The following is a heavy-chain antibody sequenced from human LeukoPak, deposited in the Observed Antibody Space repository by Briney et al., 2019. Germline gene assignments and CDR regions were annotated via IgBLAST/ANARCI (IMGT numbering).Heavy chain of an antibody. V-gene: IGHV4-34*01. CDR3: ARGPNSSSFDY. CDR2: INHSGST. D-gene: IGHD6-6*01. J-gene: IGHJ4*02. CDR1: GGSFSGYY. Sequence: SETLSLTCAVYGGSFSGYYWSWIRQPPGKGLEWIGEINHSGSTNYNPSLKSRVTISVDASKNQFSLKLSSVTAADTAVYYCARGPNSSSFDYWGQGTLVTVSS.